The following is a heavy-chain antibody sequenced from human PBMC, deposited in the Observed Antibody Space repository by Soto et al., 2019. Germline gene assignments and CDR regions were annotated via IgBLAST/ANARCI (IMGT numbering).Heavy chain of an antibody. CDR3: ARYRWSYRHKVRGHYFDY. CDR1: GGSFSGYY. CDR2: INHSGST. J-gene: IGHJ4*02. V-gene: IGHV4-34*01. D-gene: IGHD3-16*02. Sequence: SETLSLTCAVYGGSFSGYYWSWIRQPPGKGLEWIGEINHSGSTNYNPSLKSRVTISVDTSKNQFSLKLSSVTAADTAVYYCARYRWSYRHKVRGHYFDYWGQGTLVTVSS.